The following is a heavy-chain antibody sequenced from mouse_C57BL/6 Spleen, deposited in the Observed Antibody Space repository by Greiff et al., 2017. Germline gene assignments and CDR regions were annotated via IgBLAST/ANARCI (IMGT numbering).Heavy chain of an antibody. V-gene: IGHV1-62-2*01. CDR2: FYPGSGSI. J-gene: IGHJ3*01. CDR1: GYTFTEYT. CDR3: ARHEDTYYTSAWFAY. D-gene: IGHD2-12*01. Sequence: VKLMESGAELVKPGASVKLSCKASGYTFTEYTIHWVKQRSGQGLEWIGWFYPGSGSIKYNEKFKDKATLTADKSSSTVYMELSRLTSENSAVYFCARHEDTYYTSAWFAYWGQGTLVTVSA.